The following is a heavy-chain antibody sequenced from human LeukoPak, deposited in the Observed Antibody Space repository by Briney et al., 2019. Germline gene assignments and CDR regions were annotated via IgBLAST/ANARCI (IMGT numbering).Heavy chain of an antibody. V-gene: IGHV4-61*02. J-gene: IGHJ3*02. CDR3: ARAPQKPLSAFDI. CDR2: IYTSGST. Sequence: PSETLSLTCTVSGGPISSGSYYWSWIRQPAGKGLEWIGRIYTSGSTNYNPSLKSRVTISVDTSKNQFSLKLSSVTAADTAVYYCARAPQKPLSAFDIWGQGTMVTVSS. CDR1: GGPISSGSYY.